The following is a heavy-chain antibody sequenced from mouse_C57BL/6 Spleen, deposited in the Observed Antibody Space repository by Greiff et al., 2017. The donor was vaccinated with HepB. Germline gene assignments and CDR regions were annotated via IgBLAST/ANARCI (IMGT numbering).Heavy chain of an antibody. J-gene: IGHJ3*01. CDR3: ARSYYDYDDGWFAY. Sequence: QVQLKQPGAELVKPGASVKLSCKASGYTFTSYWMHWVKQRPGRGLEWIGRIDPNSGGTKYNEKFKSKATLTVDKPSSTAYIQLSSLTSEDSAVYYCARSYYDYDDGWFAYWGQGTLVTVSA. D-gene: IGHD2-4*01. V-gene: IGHV1-72*01. CDR1: GYTFTSYW. CDR2: IDPNSGGT.